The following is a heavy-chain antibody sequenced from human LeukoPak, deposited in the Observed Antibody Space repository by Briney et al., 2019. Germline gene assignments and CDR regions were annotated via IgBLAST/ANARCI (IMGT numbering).Heavy chain of an antibody. J-gene: IGHJ3*02. V-gene: IGHV3-73*01. CDR3: GASYSYVFADAFDI. CDR2: IRSKANSYAT. D-gene: IGHD5-18*01. Sequence: PGGSLRLSCAASGFTFSGSAMPWVRQASGKGLEWVGRIRSKANSYATAYAASMKGRFTISRDDSKNTTYLQMNSLKTEDTAVYYCGASYSYVFADAFDIWGQGTMVTVSS. CDR1: GFTFSGSA.